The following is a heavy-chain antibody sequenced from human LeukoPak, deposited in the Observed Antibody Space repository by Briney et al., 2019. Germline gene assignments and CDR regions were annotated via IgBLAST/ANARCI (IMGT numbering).Heavy chain of an antibody. CDR3: ARGAAMENYYYYGMDV. D-gene: IGHD5-18*01. CDR1: GFTFSDYY. V-gene: IGHV3-11*01. CDR2: ISSSGSTI. Sequence: TGGSLRLSCAASGFTFSDYYMSWIRQAPGKGLEWVSYISSSGSTIYYADSVKGRFTISRDNAKNSLYLRMNSLRAEDTAVYYCARGAAMENYYYYGMDVWGPGTTVTVSS. J-gene: IGHJ6*02.